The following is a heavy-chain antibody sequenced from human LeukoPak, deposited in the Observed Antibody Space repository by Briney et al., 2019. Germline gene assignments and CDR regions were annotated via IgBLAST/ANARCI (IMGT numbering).Heavy chain of an antibody. V-gene: IGHV1-46*01. Sequence: GASVKVSCKASGYTFTSYYMHWVRQATGQGLEWMGIINPSGGSTSYAQKFQGRVTMTRDTSTSTVYMELSSLRSEDTAVYYCAREFRAVGGVIGDWGQGTLVTVSS. CDR2: INPSGGST. CDR1: GYTFTSYY. D-gene: IGHD3-16*02. J-gene: IGHJ4*02. CDR3: AREFRAVGGVIGD.